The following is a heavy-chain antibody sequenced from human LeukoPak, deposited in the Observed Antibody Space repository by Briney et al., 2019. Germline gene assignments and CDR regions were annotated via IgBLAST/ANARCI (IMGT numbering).Heavy chain of an antibody. CDR2: SIPIFGAT. J-gene: IGHJ6*03. V-gene: IGHV1-69*05. D-gene: IGHD5-24*01. Sequence: SVKVSCKASGGTFTNYAISWVRQAPGQGLEWMGGSIPIFGATKYAQKFQGRVTIATDESTSTAYMELSSLRSEDTAVYYCARGRWLQLYYMDVWGKGTTVTVSS. CDR1: GGTFTNYA. CDR3: ARGRWLQLYYMDV.